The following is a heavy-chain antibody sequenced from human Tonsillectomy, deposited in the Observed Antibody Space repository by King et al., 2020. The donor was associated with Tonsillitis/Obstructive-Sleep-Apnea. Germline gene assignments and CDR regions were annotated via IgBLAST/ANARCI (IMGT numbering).Heavy chain of an antibody. CDR3: ARVQYYYGSGSYPDY. D-gene: IGHD3-10*01. CDR1: GFTVSSNY. CDR2: IYSGGST. J-gene: IGHJ4*02. V-gene: IGHV3-53*01. Sequence: VQLVESGRGLIQPGGSLRLSCAASGFTVSSNYMSWVRQAPGKGLEWVSVIYSGGSTYYADSVKGRFTISRDNSKNTLYLQMNSLRAEDTAVYYCARVQYYYGSGSYPDYWGQGTLVTVSS.